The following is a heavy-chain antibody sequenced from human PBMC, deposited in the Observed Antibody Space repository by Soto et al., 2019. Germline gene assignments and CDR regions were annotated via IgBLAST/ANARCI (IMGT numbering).Heavy chain of an antibody. Sequence: GGSLRLSCAASGFTFSSFAMSWVRQAPGKGLDWVSAISGSGGSTYSADSVKGRFTISRDNSKNTLYLQMSSLRAEDTAVYYCARGFSAGKGTPPDCWGQGSRGTFAS. CDR1: GFTFSSFA. V-gene: IGHV3-23*01. J-gene: IGHJ4*02. D-gene: IGHD6-13*01. CDR2: ISGSGGST. CDR3: ARGFSAGKGTPPDC.